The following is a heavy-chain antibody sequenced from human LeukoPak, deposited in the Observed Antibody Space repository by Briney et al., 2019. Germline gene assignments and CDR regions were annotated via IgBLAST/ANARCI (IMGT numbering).Heavy chain of an antibody. CDR3: ARSRGYRSGRPFDI. CDR1: GFTFSSYA. Sequence: GGSLRLSCAASGFTFSSYAMHWVRQAPGKGLEWVAVISYNGSNKYYADSVKGRFTISRDNSKNTLYLQMNSLRAEDTAVYYCARSRGYRSGRPFDIWGQGTMVTVSS. J-gene: IGHJ3*02. CDR2: ISYNGSNK. D-gene: IGHD6-19*01. V-gene: IGHV3-30-3*01.